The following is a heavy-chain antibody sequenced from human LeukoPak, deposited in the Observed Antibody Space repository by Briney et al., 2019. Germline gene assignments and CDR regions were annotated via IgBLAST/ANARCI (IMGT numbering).Heavy chain of an antibody. CDR3: AKGNSYDSSGYYPFNDAFDI. J-gene: IGHJ3*02. CDR2: ISWNSGSI. V-gene: IGHV3-9*01. CDR1: GFTFDDYA. D-gene: IGHD3-22*01. Sequence: PGGSPRLSCAASGFTFDDYAMHWVRQAPGKGLEWVSGISWNSGSIGYADSVKGRFTISRDNAKNSLYLQMNSLRAEDTALYYCAKGNSYDSSGYYPFNDAFDIWGQGTMVTVSS.